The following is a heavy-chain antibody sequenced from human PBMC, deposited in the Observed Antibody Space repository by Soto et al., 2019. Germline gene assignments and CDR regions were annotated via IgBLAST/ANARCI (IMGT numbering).Heavy chain of an antibody. D-gene: IGHD5-12*01. CDR2: IYYSGST. J-gene: IGHJ6*02. CDR1: GGSISSGGYY. CDR3: ARADYLDYDMDV. Sequence: QVQLQESGPGLVKPSQTLSLTCTVSGGSISSGGYYWNWIRHHPGQGLEWIGYIYYSGSTYYTPSVRGRVTISVDTYKNQFSLKLSSVTAADTAIYYCARADYLDYDMDVWGQGTTVTVSS. V-gene: IGHV4-31*03.